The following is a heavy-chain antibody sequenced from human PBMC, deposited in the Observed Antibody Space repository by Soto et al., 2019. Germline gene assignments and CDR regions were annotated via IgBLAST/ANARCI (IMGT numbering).Heavy chain of an antibody. CDR2: IYYSGST. V-gene: IGHV4-30-4*01. Sequence: SETLSLTCTVSGGSISSGDYYWSWIRQPPGKGLEWIGYIYYSGSTYYNPSLKSRVTTAVDTSKNQFSLKLSSVTAAAPAVAYCARALVEVRGVPPRIWGQGTLVTVSS. D-gene: IGHD3-10*01. J-gene: IGHJ4*02. CDR3: ARALVEVRGVPPRI. CDR1: GGSISSGDYY.